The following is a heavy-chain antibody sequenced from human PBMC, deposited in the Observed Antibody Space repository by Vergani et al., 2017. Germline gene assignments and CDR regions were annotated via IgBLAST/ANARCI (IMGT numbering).Heavy chain of an antibody. CDR3: ARGATVTTFSYYYYGMDV. J-gene: IGHJ6*02. CDR1: GYTFTGYY. D-gene: IGHD4-17*01. CDR2: INPNSGGT. Sequence: QVQLVQSGAEVKKPGASVKVSCKASGYTFTGYYMHWVRQAPGQGLEWMGWINPNSGGTNYAQKFQGRVTMTRDTSISTAYMELSRLRSDDTAVYYCARGATVTTFSYYYYGMDVWGQGTTVTVSS. V-gene: IGHV1-2*02.